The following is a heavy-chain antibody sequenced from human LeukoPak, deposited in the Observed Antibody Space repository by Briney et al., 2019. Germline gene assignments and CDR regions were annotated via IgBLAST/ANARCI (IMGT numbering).Heavy chain of an antibody. CDR2: IYSDNT. V-gene: IGHV3-53*01. J-gene: IGHJ4*02. CDR1: GFTVSSNS. Sequence: GGSLRLSCTVSGFTVSSNSMSWVRQAPGKGLEWVSFIYSDNTHYSDSVKGRFTISRDNSKNTLYLQMNSLRAEDTAVYYCARTYYDILTGYNPYFDYWGQGILVTVSS. CDR3: ARTYYDILTGYNPYFDY. D-gene: IGHD3-9*01.